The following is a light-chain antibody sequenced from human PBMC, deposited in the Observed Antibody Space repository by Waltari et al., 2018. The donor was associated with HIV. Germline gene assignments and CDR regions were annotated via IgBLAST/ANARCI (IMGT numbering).Light chain of an antibody. CDR2: LNSDGSH. J-gene: IGLJ3*02. CDR3: QTWGTGIWV. CDR1: SRHSNYA. V-gene: IGLV4-69*01. Sequence: QLVLTQSPSASASLGASVKVTCTLSSRHSNYAIAWHQQQPEKAPRYLMKLNSDGSHSKGGGIPDRFSGSSSGAERYLTISSLQSEDEADYYCQTWGTGIWVFGGGTKLTVL.